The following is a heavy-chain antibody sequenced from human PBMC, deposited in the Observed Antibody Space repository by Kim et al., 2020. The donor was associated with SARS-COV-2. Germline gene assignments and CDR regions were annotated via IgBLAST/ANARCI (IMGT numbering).Heavy chain of an antibody. CDR2: ISQSGST. V-gene: IGHV4-4*02. D-gene: IGHD2-15*01. J-gene: IGHJ4*01. CDR3: AREICSGGTCYATFDY. Sequence: SETLSLTCAVSGASISNSDWWSWVRQPPGKGLEWIGEISQSGSTNYNPSLKSRVTIFLDKSKNQFSLKLSSVTAADTAVYYCAREICSGGTCYATFDYWG. CDR1: GASISNSDW.